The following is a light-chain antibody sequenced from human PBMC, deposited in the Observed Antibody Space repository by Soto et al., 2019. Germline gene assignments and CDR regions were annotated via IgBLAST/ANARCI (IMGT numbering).Light chain of an antibody. V-gene: IGKV1-39*01. CDR2: RAS. Sequence: SXSSLYGSVGDRVTISCRASQNIVNYLHWYQRKPGTAPRLLISRASTVRSGVPPRFSGSGSGRDFTLTISSLRPEDIGTYFCQQTYSIPWTFGPGTKVDIK. CDR1: QNIVNY. J-gene: IGKJ1*01. CDR3: QQTYSIPWT.